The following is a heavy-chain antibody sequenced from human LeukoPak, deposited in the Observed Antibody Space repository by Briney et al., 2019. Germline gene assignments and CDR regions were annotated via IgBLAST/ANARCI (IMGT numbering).Heavy chain of an antibody. CDR1: GFVFSDYS. Sequence: GGSLRLSCAASGFVFSDYSMNWVRQAPGKGLEWVSNIRGSGSGSGSGMYYADSVKGRFTISRDNAKNSLYLPMSSLRAEDTAFYYCARDNNWGFDFWGQGALVTVSS. CDR2: IRGSGSGSGSGM. V-gene: IGHV3-48*04. D-gene: IGHD7-27*01. J-gene: IGHJ4*02. CDR3: ARDNNWGFDF.